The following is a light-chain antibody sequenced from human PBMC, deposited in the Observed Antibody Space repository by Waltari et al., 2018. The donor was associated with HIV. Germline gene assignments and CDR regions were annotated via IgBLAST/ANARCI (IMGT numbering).Light chain of an antibody. CDR1: RTILYSSNNQNY. Sequence: DIVMTQPPKYLAVSLGERATINCWSSRTILYSSNNQNYLAWYQQKPGQSPKVLICWASTRASGVPDRFSGSGSGTNFSLTISSLQTEDVALYYCQQYYTIGPSFGGGTKVEIK. CDR2: WAS. V-gene: IGKV4-1*01. J-gene: IGKJ4*01. CDR3: QQYYTIGPS.